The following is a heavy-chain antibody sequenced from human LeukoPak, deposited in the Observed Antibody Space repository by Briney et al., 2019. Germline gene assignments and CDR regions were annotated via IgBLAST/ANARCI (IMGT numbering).Heavy chain of an antibody. Sequence: PSETLSLTCTVSGGSFSSSSYYWGWIRQPPGKGLEWIGSISYSGSTYYNPSLKSRVTLSVDTSKSQFSLRLSSVTAADTAVYYCARVGRFGDWFDPWGQGTLVTVSS. J-gene: IGHJ5*02. V-gene: IGHV4-39*01. CDR2: ISYSGST. CDR3: ARVGRFGDWFDP. D-gene: IGHD3-10*01. CDR1: GGSFSSSSYY.